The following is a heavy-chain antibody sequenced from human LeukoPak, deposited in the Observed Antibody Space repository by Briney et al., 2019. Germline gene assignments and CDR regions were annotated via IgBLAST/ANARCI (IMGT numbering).Heavy chain of an antibody. J-gene: IGHJ4*02. CDR1: GYTFTSYD. V-gene: IGHV1-8*01. Sequence: ASVKVSCKASGYTFTSYDINWVRQAPGQGLEWMGWMNANSGNTGYAQKFQGRVTMTRNTSISTAYMELSSLRSEDTAVYYCARGGYDILTGYHNFDDWARERWSPSPQ. CDR2: MNANSGNT. D-gene: IGHD3-9*01. CDR3: ARGGYDILTGYHNFDD.